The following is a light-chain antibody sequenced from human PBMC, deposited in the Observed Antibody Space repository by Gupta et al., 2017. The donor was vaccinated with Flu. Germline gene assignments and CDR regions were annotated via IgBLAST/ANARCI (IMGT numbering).Light chain of an antibody. CDR2: DAS. CDR1: QDISNY. J-gene: IGKJ3*01. Sequence: DIQMTQSPSSLSASVGDRVTITCQASQDISNYLNWYQQKPGKAPKLLIYDASNLETGVPSRFSGSGSGTDFTFTISSLQPEDIETYYCQQYDNLPFTFGPGTKVEIK. V-gene: IGKV1-33*01. CDR3: QQYDNLPFT.